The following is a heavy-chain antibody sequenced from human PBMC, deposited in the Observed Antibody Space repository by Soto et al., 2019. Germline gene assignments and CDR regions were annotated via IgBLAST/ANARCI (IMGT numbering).Heavy chain of an antibody. CDR2: ISGSGGST. J-gene: IGHJ4*02. D-gene: IGHD3-9*01. Sequence: PGGSLRLSCAASGFTFSSYAMSWVRQAPGKGLEWVSAISGSGGSTYYADSVKGRFTISRDNSKNTLYLQMNSLRAEDTAVYYCAKGKALLRYFDWLPPAYDYWGQGTLVTVSS. CDR3: AKGKALLRYFDWLPPAYDY. CDR1: GFTFSSYA. V-gene: IGHV3-23*01.